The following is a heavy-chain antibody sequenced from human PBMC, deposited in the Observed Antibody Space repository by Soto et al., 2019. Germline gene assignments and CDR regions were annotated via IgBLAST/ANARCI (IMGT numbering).Heavy chain of an antibody. Sequence: QVQLQEAGPGLVKPSETLSLTCTDSGGSISSKYWSWIRQPPGKGLEWIGYIYHSGTTNFNPSLKSRVTISTDMSRNQFSLRLSSVTAADTAVYYCVRLRWTTIGEAGSFDYWGQGILVTVSS. CDR2: IYHSGTT. CDR1: GGSISSKY. J-gene: IGHJ4*02. V-gene: IGHV4-59*08. D-gene: IGHD6-13*01. CDR3: VRLRWTTIGEAGSFDY.